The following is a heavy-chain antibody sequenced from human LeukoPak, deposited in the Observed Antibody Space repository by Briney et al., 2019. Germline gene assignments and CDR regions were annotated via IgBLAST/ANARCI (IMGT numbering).Heavy chain of an antibody. CDR2: ISGSGGST. V-gene: IGHV3-23*01. J-gene: IGHJ3*02. CDR1: GFTFSSYA. Sequence: GGSLRLSCAASGFTFSSYAMSWVGKAPGKGLQWVAAISGSGGSTYYADSVKGRFTISRDNSKTKLYLQMNSLRAEDTAVYYCAKDAPGYCSSTSCSRESAFDIWGQGKMVTVSS. D-gene: IGHD2-2*01. CDR3: AKDAPGYCSSTSCSRESAFDI.